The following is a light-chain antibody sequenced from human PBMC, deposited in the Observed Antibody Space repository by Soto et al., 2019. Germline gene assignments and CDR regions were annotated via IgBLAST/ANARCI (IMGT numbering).Light chain of an antibody. V-gene: IGKV3-20*01. J-gene: IGKJ2*01. Sequence: EIVLTQSPGTLSLPPREIATLSCRASQSVSSSSLAWYQQKPGQAPRLLIYGASTRATGIPDRISGSGSGTDFTLTISRLEPEDVAVYYCQQYGSSPKYTFGQGTKLEI. CDR1: QSVSSSS. CDR2: GAS. CDR3: QQYGSSPKYT.